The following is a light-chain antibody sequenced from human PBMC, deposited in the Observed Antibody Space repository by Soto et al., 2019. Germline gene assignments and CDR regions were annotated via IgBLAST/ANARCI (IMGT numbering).Light chain of an antibody. Sequence: DIVMTQSPDSLAVSLSERATINCKSSQSVLYSSNNKNYLAWYQQKPGQPPKLLIFWASSRKSGVPDRFSGSGSGTDFTLTISSLQAEDVAVYYCQQYYSTPRTFDQGTKVEIK. CDR1: QSVLYSSNNKNY. V-gene: IGKV4-1*01. J-gene: IGKJ1*01. CDR3: QQYYSTPRT. CDR2: WAS.